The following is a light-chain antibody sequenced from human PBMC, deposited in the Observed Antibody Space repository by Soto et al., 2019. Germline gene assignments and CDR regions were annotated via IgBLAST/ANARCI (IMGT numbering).Light chain of an antibody. CDR3: RQANIFPLT. CDR2: TAS. Sequence: DIQMTQSPSSVSASVGDRVTITCRASQGISSGLAWYQQKPGKAPNVLIHTASSLQRGGPSKFSGSGSGTDFTLTISSLQPEDFATYYCRQANIFPLTVGGGTKVEIK. CDR1: QGISSG. J-gene: IGKJ4*01. V-gene: IGKV1-12*01.